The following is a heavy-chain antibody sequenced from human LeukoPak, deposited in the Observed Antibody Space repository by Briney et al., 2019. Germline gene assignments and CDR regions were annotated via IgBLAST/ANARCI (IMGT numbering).Heavy chain of an antibody. D-gene: IGHD3-16*02. J-gene: IGHJ4*02. CDR2: IYYSGST. CDR1: GGSISSYY. V-gene: IGHV4-59*08. Sequence: SETLSLTCTVSGGSISSYYWSWIRQPPGKGLEWIGYIYYSGSTNYNPSLKSRVTISVDTSKNQFSLKLSSVTGADTAVYYCARLDYVWGSYRWGGFDYWGQGTLVTVSS. CDR3: ARLDYVWGSYRWGGFDY.